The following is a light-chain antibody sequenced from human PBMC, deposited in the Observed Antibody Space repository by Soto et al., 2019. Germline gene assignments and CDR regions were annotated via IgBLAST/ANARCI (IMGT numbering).Light chain of an antibody. CDR1: SSNIGSNT. V-gene: IGLV1-44*01. Sequence: QSVLTQTPSASGTPGQRVTISCSGSSSNIGSNTVNWYQQLPGTAPKLLIYTNNQRPSGVPARFSGSKSGTSASLAISGLQSEDEADYYCAAWDDSLNGYVFGSGTKVTVL. CDR2: TNN. CDR3: AAWDDSLNGYV. J-gene: IGLJ1*01.